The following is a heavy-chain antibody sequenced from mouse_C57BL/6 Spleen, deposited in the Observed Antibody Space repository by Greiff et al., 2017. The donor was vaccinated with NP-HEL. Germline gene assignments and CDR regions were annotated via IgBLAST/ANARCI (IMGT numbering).Heavy chain of an antibody. CDR1: GYTFTSYW. CDR2: INPSSGYT. CDR3: ARSGDYYYGSSSYAMDY. J-gene: IGHJ4*01. Sequence: VQLQESGAELAKPGASVKLSCKASGYTFTSYWMHWVKQRPGQGLEWIGYINPSSGYTKYNQKFKDEATLTADKSSSTAYMQLSSLTYEDSAVYYCARSGDYYYGSSSYAMDYWGQGTSVTVSS. V-gene: IGHV1-7*01. D-gene: IGHD1-1*01.